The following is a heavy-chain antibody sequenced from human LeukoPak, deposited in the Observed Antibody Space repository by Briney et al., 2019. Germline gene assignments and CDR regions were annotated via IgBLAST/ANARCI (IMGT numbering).Heavy chain of an antibody. J-gene: IGHJ4*02. CDR2: ISTSGSNT. CDR3: AKDSNRISSGCDY. Sequence: PGGTLRLSCAASGFTFSSYGMTWVRQAPGKGLEWVSGISTSGSNTYYADSVKGRFTISRDNSNNTLYLQMNGLRVEDTAIYYCAKDSNRISSGCDYWGQGTLVTVSS. CDR1: GFTFSSYG. V-gene: IGHV3-23*01. D-gene: IGHD6-19*01.